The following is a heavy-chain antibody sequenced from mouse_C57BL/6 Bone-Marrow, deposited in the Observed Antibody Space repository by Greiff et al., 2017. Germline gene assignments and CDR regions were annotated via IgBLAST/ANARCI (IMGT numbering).Heavy chain of an antibody. CDR3: TRCYGNYFYYFDY. Sequence: EVQLQQSGTVLARPGASVKMSCKTSGYTFTSYWMHWVKQRPGQGLEWIGAIYPGNSDTSYNQKFKGKAKLTAVTSASTAYMELSSLTNEDSAVYYCTRCYGNYFYYFDYWGQGTTLTVSS. D-gene: IGHD2-1*01. V-gene: IGHV1-5*01. J-gene: IGHJ2*01. CDR2: IYPGNSDT. CDR1: GYTFTSYW.